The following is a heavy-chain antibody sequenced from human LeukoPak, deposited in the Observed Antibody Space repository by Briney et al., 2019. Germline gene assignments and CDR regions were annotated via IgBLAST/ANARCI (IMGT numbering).Heavy chain of an antibody. CDR2: IYSGGST. J-gene: IGHJ4*02. Sequence: GGSLRLSCAASGFTVSSNYMSWVRQAPGKGLEWVSVIYSGGSTYYADSVRGRFTISRDNSKNTLYLQMNSLRAEDTAVYYCARALESYFDYWGQGTLVTVSS. CDR1: GFTVSSNY. CDR3: ARALESYFDY. V-gene: IGHV3-53*01.